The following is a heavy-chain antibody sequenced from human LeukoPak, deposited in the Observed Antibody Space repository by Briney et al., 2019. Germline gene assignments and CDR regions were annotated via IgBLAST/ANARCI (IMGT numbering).Heavy chain of an antibody. CDR3: AKDAQRGFDYSNSLDH. CDR1: GFTFSRHW. CDR2: IKRDGREK. V-gene: IGHV3-7*01. D-gene: IGHD4-11*01. Sequence: GGSLRLSCAASGFTFSRHWMTWVRQAPGKALEWVANIKRDGREKNYVDSVKGRFSISRDNVENSLHLQMNSLRAEDTAVYYCAKDAQRGFDYSNSLDHWGQGSLVIVSS. J-gene: IGHJ5*02.